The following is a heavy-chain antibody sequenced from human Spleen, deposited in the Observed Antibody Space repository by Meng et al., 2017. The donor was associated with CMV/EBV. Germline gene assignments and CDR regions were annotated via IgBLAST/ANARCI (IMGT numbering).Heavy chain of an antibody. CDR1: GYTFTDYY. CDR3: ARNPSHTGWFDP. V-gene: IGHV1-8*02. Sequence: ASVKVSCKASGYTFTDYYMHWVRQATGQGLEWMGWMNPNSGNTGYAQKFQGRVTMTRDTSINTAYMELTSLRSDDTAVYYCARNPSHTGWFDPWGQGTLVTVSS. D-gene: IGHD2-8*02. J-gene: IGHJ5*02. CDR2: MNPNSGNT.